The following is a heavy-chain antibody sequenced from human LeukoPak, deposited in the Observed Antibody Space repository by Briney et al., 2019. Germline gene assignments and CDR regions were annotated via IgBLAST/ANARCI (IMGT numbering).Heavy chain of an antibody. V-gene: IGHV4-59*11. J-gene: IGHJ4*02. CDR2: IYYSGST. D-gene: IGHD1-26*01. CDR3: ARASAYSGSYYGGFDY. CDR1: GGSISIHY. Sequence: PSETLSLTCTVSGGSISIHYWSWIRQPPGKGREWIGYIYYSGSTNYNPSLRSRVTISVDTSKNQFSLKLSSVTAADTAVYYCARASAYSGSYYGGFDYWGQGTLVTVSS.